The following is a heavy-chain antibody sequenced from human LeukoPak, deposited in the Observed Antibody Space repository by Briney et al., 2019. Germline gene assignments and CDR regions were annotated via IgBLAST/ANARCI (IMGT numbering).Heavy chain of an antibody. Sequence: SETLSLTCTVSGGSISSSSYYWGWIRQPPGKGLEWIGSIYYSGSTYYNPSLKSRVTISVDTSKNQFSLKLSSVTAADTAVYYCARAGSYYYYYMDVWGKGTTVTVSS. CDR1: GGSISSSSYY. CDR2: IYYSGST. V-gene: IGHV4-39*07. J-gene: IGHJ6*03. CDR3: ARAGSYYYYYMDV. D-gene: IGHD3-10*01.